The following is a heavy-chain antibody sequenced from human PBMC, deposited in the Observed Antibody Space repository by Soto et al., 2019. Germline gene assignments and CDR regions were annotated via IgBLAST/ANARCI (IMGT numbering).Heavy chain of an antibody. J-gene: IGHJ3*02. V-gene: IGHV3-23*01. CDR3: AKSLYSSGVFFNAFDI. CDR1: GFTFSNYA. D-gene: IGHD6-25*01. Sequence: GGSLRLSCAASGFTFSNYAMSWVRQAPGKGLEWVSVISGSGASTYYADSVKGRFTVSRDNSKNTLYLQMNSLRAEDTAVYYCAKSLYSSGVFFNAFDIWGQGTMVTISS. CDR2: ISGSGAST.